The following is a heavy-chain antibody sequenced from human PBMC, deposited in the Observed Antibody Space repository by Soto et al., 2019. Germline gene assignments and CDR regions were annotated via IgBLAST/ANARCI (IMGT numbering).Heavy chain of an antibody. Sequence: ESGGGVVQPGRSLRLSCAASGFTFSSYGMHWVRQAPGKGLEWVAVISSDGSNKHYADSVKGRFTISRDNSKNTRYLQMNSLRPEDTAVYYCAKTGESGYDWGWFDPWGQGTLVTVSS. J-gene: IGHJ5*02. CDR1: GFTFSSYG. CDR3: AKTGESGYDWGWFDP. V-gene: IGHV3-30*18. CDR2: ISSDGSNK. D-gene: IGHD5-12*01.